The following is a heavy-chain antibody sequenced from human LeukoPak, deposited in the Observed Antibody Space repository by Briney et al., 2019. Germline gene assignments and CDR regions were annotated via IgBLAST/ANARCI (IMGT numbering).Heavy chain of an antibody. CDR2: ISSSSTTI. V-gene: IGHV3-48*04. J-gene: IGHJ4*02. CDR3: ARANYGGNSGDFDY. D-gene: IGHD4-23*01. CDR1: GFTFKNYN. Sequence: PGGSLRLSCAAAGFTFKNYNMNWVRQAPGKGLEWVSYISSSSTTIYYADSVKGRFTISRDNAKNSLYLQMNSLRAEDTAVYYCARANYGGNSGDFDYWGQGTLVTVSS.